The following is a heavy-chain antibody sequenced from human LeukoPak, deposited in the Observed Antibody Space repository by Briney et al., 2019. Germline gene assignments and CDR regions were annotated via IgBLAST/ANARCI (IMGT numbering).Heavy chain of an antibody. V-gene: IGHV3-53*01. CDR3: ASSSWSQGFDY. J-gene: IGHJ4*02. CDR1: GFTISTNY. D-gene: IGHD6-13*01. CDR2: IYSGGRT. Sequence: GVSLRLSCSASGFTISTNYMSWVPQAPGNGLEWVAVIYSGGRTYYADSVKGRFTISRDNSKNTLYLEMNSLRAEDTAVYYCASSSWSQGFDYWGQGTLVTVSS.